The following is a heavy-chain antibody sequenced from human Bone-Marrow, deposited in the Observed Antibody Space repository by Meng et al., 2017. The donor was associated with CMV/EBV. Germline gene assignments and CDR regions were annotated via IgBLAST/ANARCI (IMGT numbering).Heavy chain of an antibody. V-gene: IGHV3-30*04. Sequence: GESLKISCAASGFTFSSYAMHWVRQAPGKGLEWVAVISYEGSNKYYADSVKGRFTISRDNSKNTLYLQMNSLRAEDTAVYYCARDLEIYGDSPRGFDYWGQGTLVTVSS. CDR1: GFTFSSYA. J-gene: IGHJ4*02. CDR2: ISYEGSNK. D-gene: IGHD4-17*01. CDR3: ARDLEIYGDSPRGFDY.